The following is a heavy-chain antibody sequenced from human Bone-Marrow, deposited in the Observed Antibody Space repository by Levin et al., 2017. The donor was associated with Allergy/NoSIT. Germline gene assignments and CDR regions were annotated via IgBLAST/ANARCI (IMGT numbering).Heavy chain of an antibody. V-gene: IGHV3-7*02. CDR1: GFTFSGYC. CDR3: ARNGAWSFEF. CDR2: INRDGGDG. Sequence: PGGSLRLSCASSGFTFSGYCMAWVRQAPGKGLEWVANINRDGGDGYYVDSVKGRFTISRDNARNSLDLQKNSLRVEDTAVYYCARNGAWSFEFWGQGTLVTVSS. J-gene: IGHJ4*02. D-gene: IGHD2-8*01.